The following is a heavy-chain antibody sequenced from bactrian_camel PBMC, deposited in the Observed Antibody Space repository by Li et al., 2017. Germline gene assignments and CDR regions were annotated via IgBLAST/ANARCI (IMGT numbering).Heavy chain of an antibody. CDR3: AADDWGWSFGS. Sequence: QLVESGGGSVQAGGSLTLSCTASGQIPSTYTYTSACMGWFRQPPGKGLEWVANINSNGTWTNYTDSVKGRFTISRDNAKNTVYLQMNRLQPEDMALYYCAADDWGWSFGSWGQGTQVTVS. V-gene: IGHV3-2*01. J-gene: IGHJ6*01. CDR2: INSNGTWT. D-gene: IGHD5*01. CDR1: GQIPSTYTYTSAC.